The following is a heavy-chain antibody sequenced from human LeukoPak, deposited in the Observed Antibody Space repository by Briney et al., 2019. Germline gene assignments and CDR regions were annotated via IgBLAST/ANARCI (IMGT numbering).Heavy chain of an antibody. D-gene: IGHD6-13*01. V-gene: IGHV3-7*04. Sequence: GGSLRLSCVASGFTFSNFWMNWVRQAPGKGLEWVASINQDGRTKYYVDSMQGRFTISRDNAKNSLYLQMNSLRAEDTAVYYCARGFIAAAGFFTYFDYWGQGTLVTVSS. J-gene: IGHJ4*02. CDR2: INQDGRTK. CDR1: GFTFSNFW. CDR3: ARGFIAAAGFFTYFDY.